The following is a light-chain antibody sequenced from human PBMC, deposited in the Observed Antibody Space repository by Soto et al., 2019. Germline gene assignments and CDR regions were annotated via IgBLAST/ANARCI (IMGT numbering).Light chain of an antibody. CDR1: SSDVGGYNY. CDR3: SLYTSENAYV. Sequence: QSVLTQPPSASGSPGQSVAISCTGTSSDVGGYNYVSWYQQHPGKAPKLMIYEVSKRPSGVPDRFSGSKSGNTASLTISGLKDADEADYYCSLYTSENAYVFGTGTRSPS. V-gene: IGLV2-8*01. J-gene: IGLJ1*01. CDR2: EVS.